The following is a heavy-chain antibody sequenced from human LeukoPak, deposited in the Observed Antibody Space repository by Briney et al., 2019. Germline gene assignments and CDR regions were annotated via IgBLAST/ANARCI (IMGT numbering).Heavy chain of an antibody. CDR3: AKDPTSYYYDSSGYPSGYFDY. Sequence: GGSLRLSRAASEFTFSIYAMSWVRQAPGKGLEWVSSITSAGENTFYTGSVKGRFTISRDNSKNTLYLQMNSLRAEDTAVYYCAKDPTSYYYDSSGYPSGYFDYWGQGTLVTVSS. CDR2: ITSAGENT. J-gene: IGHJ4*02. D-gene: IGHD3-22*01. V-gene: IGHV3-23*01. CDR1: EFTFSIYA.